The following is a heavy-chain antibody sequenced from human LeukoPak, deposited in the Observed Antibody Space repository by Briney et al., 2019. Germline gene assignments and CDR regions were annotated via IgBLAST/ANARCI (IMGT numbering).Heavy chain of an antibody. CDR3: ANQYSSSWYPFDY. J-gene: IGHJ4*02. Sequence: PGGSLRLSCAASGFTFSSYAMSWVRQAPGKGLEWVSAISGSGGSTYYADSVKGRFTISRDNSKNTLYLQMNRLRAEDTAVYYCANQYSSSWYPFDYWGQGTLVTVSS. CDR2: ISGSGGST. D-gene: IGHD6-13*01. CDR1: GFTFSSYA. V-gene: IGHV3-23*01.